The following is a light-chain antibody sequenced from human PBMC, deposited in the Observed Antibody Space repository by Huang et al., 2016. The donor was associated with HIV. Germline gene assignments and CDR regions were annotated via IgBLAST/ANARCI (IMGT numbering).Light chain of an antibody. V-gene: IGKV4-1*01. CDR1: QTFLYNSKSDSF. Sequence: DIVVTQSPDSLAVFLAARATINCRSSQTFLYNSKSDSFIAWYQQRPGKSPKLLIHGASARQSGVPERFSGSVSETNFTLTINGLQPEDVAIYFCQQYSTIPTFGGGTKVDI. CDR2: GAS. J-gene: IGKJ4*01. CDR3: QQYSTIPT.